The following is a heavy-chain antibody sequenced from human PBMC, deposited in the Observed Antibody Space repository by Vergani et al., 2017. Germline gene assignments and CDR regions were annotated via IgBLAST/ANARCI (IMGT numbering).Heavy chain of an antibody. CDR2: IHYSGST. J-gene: IGHJ6*03. CDR3: ARAAAGRDWYYYYYMDV. D-gene: IGHD6-13*01. V-gene: IGHV4-59*11. CDR1: FDSIRNLY. Sequence: QVQLQESGPGLVKSSETLSLTCSVSFDSIRNLYCNWIRQPPGKGLEWIGSIHYSGSTNYNPSLKSRVTISVDTSKNQFSLKLSSVTAADTAVYYCARAAAGRDWYYYYYMDVWGKGTTVTVSS.